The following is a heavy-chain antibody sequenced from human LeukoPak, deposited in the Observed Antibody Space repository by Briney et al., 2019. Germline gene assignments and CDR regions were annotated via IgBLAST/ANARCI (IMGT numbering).Heavy chain of an antibody. J-gene: IGHJ6*03. CDR2: IYNSGNT. CDR3: ARTTEGGYTYDYFYCYYMDV. CDR1: GDSISRYF. V-gene: IGHV4-4*07. D-gene: IGHD5-18*01. Sequence: PSETLSLTCTVSGDSISRYFWSWIRQPAGKGLEWIGRIYNSGNTNYNPSLKSRVTMSIDTSKNQFFLKLKSVTAADTAVYYCARTTEGGYTYDYFYCYYMDVWGKGTTVTISS.